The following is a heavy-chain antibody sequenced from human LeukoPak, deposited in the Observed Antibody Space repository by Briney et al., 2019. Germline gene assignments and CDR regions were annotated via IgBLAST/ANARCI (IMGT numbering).Heavy chain of an antibody. J-gene: IGHJ4*02. CDR1: GGAITSGGYS. V-gene: IGHV4-30-2*01. D-gene: IGHD1-26*01. Sequence: SETLSLTCTVSGGAITSGGYSWNWIRQPPGKGLEWIGCIYDRGPAYYNPSLKSRFTISRDNAKNSLYLQMSSLRAEDTAVYYCARALIGSNKHVNWGQGTLVTVSS. CDR3: ARALIGSNKHVN. CDR2: IYDRGPA.